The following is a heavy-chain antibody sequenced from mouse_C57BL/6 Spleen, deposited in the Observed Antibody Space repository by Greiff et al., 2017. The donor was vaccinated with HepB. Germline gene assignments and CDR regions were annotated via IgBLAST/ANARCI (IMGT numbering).Heavy chain of an antibody. Sequence: EVQGVESGGGLVKPGGSLKLSCAASGFTFSDYGMHWVRQAPEKGLEWVAYISSGSSTIYYADTVKGRFTISRDNAKNTLFLQMTSLRSEDTAMYYCARRIYYYGSSYYAMDYWGQGTSVTVSS. CDR3: ARRIYYYGSSYYAMDY. V-gene: IGHV5-17*01. CDR1: GFTFSDYG. CDR2: ISSGSSTI. J-gene: IGHJ4*01. D-gene: IGHD1-1*01.